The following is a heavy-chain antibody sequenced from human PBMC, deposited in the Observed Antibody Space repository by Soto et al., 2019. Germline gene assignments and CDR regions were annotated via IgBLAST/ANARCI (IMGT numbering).Heavy chain of an antibody. V-gene: IGHV1-3*01. CDR1: GYTFTNYA. D-gene: IGHD6-6*01. J-gene: IGHJ4*02. CDR3: AREADSSSGFDF. CDR2: INAGDGNT. Sequence: QVQLVQSGAEVKKPGASVKVSCKASGYTFTNYAIHWVRQAPGQRLEWMGWINAGDGNTKYSQKFQGRVTIARDTSASTVYMEVSSLRSEDTAVHYCAREADSSSGFDFWGQGALVTVSS.